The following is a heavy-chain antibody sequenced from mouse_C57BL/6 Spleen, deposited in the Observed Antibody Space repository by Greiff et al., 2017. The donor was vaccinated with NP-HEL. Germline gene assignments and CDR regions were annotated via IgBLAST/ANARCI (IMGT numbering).Heavy chain of an antibody. J-gene: IGHJ4*01. Sequence: EVKLQESGPGLVKPSQSLSLTCSVTGYSITSGYYWNWIRQFPGNKLEWMGYISYDGSNNYNPSLKNRISITRDTSKNQFFLKLNSVTTEDTATYYCARDPIYYYGMDYWGQGTSVTVSS. CDR3: ARDPIYYYGMDY. CDR1: GYSITSGYY. CDR2: ISYDGSN. V-gene: IGHV3-6*01.